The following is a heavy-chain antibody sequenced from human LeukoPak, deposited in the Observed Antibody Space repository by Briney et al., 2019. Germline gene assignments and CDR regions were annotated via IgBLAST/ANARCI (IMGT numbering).Heavy chain of an antibody. D-gene: IGHD1-26*01. CDR1: GYTFTSYY. V-gene: IGHV1-46*01. CDR2: INPSGGST. J-gene: IGHJ4*02. CDR3: ARAESIVGARSPLGY. Sequence: ASVKVSCKASGYTFTSYYMHWVRQAPGQGLEWMGIINPSGGSTSYAQKFQGRVTMTRDTSTSTVYMELSSLRSEDTAVYYCARAESIVGARSPLGYWGQGTLVTVSS.